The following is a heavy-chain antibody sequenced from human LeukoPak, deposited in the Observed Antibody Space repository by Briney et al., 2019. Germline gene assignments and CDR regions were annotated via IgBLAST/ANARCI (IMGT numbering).Heavy chain of an antibody. V-gene: IGHV4-59*01. CDR3: ARALYSYGYNYYYYMDV. CDR2: IYYSGST. J-gene: IGHJ6*03. Sequence: SETLSLTCTVSGGSISSYYWSWIRQPPGKGLEWIGYIYYSGSTNYNPSLKSRVTISVDTSKNQFSLKLSSVTAADTAVYYCARALYSYGYNYYYYMDVWGKGTTVTISS. CDR1: GGSISSYY. D-gene: IGHD5-18*01.